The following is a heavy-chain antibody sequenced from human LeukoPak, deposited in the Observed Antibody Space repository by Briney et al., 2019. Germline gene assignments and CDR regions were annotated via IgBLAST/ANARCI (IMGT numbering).Heavy chain of an antibody. V-gene: IGHV3-23*01. CDR3: AKDRRYFGSGLDS. CDR2: ISGSGGST. D-gene: IGHD3-10*01. Sequence: GGSLRLSSAASGFTFSSYDMRWVRLAPGKGLEWVSVISGSGGSTYYADSVKGRFTISRDNSKNTLYLQMNSLRAEDTAVYYCAKDRRYFGSGLDSWGQGTLVTVSS. J-gene: IGHJ4*02. CDR1: GFTFSSYD.